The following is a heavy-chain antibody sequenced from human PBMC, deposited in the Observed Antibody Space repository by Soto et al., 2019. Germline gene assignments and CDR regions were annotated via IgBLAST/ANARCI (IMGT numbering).Heavy chain of an antibody. D-gene: IGHD6-13*01. CDR2: IWYDGGNK. Sequence: QVQQVESGGGVVQPGRSLRLSCAASGFTFSSYVMHWVRQAPGKGLEWVAVIWYDGGNKYYADSVKGRFTISRDNSKNTLYLQMNSLRAEDTAVYYCARDNSSSWYEQTNWFDPWGQGTLVTVSP. CDR1: GFTFSSYV. V-gene: IGHV3-33*01. CDR3: ARDNSSSWYEQTNWFDP. J-gene: IGHJ5*02.